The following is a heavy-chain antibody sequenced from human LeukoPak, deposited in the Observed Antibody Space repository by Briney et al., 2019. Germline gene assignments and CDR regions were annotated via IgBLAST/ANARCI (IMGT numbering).Heavy chain of an antibody. CDR1: GDSISSYY. Sequence: SETLSLTCTVSGDSISSYYWSWIRQPPGKGLEWIGYIYYSGSTNYNPSLKSRVTISVDTSKNQFSLKLNSVTAADTAVYYCARRGYSYAFDIWGQGTMVTVSS. V-gene: IGHV4-59*08. CDR3: ARRGYSYAFDI. CDR2: IYYSGST. J-gene: IGHJ3*02. D-gene: IGHD5-18*01.